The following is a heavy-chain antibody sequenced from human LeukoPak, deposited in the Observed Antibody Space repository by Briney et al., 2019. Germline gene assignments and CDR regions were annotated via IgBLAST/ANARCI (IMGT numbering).Heavy chain of an antibody. CDR2: NSGSGSST. Sequence: GRSLRLSCAVSGFSLSRYAISWGRPAPEEGLGCRSTNSGSGSSTHYAASVKGRFTISRDNSKITLYLQMNCLRAEDTAEYYCSTPGRYYSGCFFPPAFDYWGQGTLVTVSS. CDR1: GFSLSRYA. D-gene: IGHD6-19*01. CDR3: STPGRYYSGCFFPPAFDY. J-gene: IGHJ4*02. V-gene: IGHV3-23*01.